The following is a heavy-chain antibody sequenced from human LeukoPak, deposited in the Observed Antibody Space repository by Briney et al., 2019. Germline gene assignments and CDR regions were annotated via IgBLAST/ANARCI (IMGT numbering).Heavy chain of an antibody. J-gene: IGHJ4*02. CDR1: GFTFSSYA. Sequence: GGSLRLSCAASGFTFSSYAMSWVRQAPGKGLEWVSAISGSGGSTYYADSVKGRFTISRDNSKNTLFLQMNSLRAEDTAVYYCARHYGSGSYFDYWGQGTLVTVSS. CDR2: ISGSGGST. D-gene: IGHD3-10*01. V-gene: IGHV3-23*01. CDR3: ARHYGSGSYFDY.